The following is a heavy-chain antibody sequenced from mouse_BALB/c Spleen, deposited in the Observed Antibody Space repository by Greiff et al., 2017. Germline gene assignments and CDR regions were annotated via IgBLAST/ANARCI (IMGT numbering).Heavy chain of an antibody. CDR3: ARNYGNYYAMDY. Sequence: VQRVESGPGLVQPSQSLSITCTVSGFSLTSYGVHWVRQSPGKGLEWLGVIWSGGSTDYNAAFISRLSISKDNSKSQVFFKMNSLQANDTAIYYCARNYGNYYAMDYWGQGTSVTVSS. J-gene: IGHJ4*01. CDR1: GFSLTSYG. V-gene: IGHV2-2*02. CDR2: IWSGGST. D-gene: IGHD2-1*01.